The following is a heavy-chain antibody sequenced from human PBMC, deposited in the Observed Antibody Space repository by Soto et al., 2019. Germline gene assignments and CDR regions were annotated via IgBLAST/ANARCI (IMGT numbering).Heavy chain of an antibody. CDR1: GDSMRSYY. Sequence: QVQLQESGPGLVKPSETLSLTCTVSGDSMRSYYWSWIRQPPGKGLGWIGHMYHSGRTSYNPSLQRRVTILVDTDKHPSSPNLTSVADAEKAAYYGAKDGAGIATWLDIWGQGNLVIVPS. CDR3: AKDGAGIATWLDI. D-gene: IGHD6-13*01. V-gene: IGHV4-59*12. J-gene: IGHJ1*01. CDR2: MYHSGRT.